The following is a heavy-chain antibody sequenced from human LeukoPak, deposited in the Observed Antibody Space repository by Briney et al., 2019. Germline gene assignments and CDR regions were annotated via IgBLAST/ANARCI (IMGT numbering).Heavy chain of an antibody. V-gene: IGHV3-30*18. CDR3: AKDLAGIVVVPAAPDY. CDR2: ISYDGSNK. J-gene: IGHJ4*02. Sequence: PGRSLRLSCAASGFTFSSYGMHWVRQAPGKRLEWVAVISYDGSNKCYADSVKGRFTISRDNSKNTLYLQMNSLRAEDTAVYYCAKDLAGIVVVPAAPDYWGQGTLVTVSS. CDR1: GFTFSSYG. D-gene: IGHD2-2*01.